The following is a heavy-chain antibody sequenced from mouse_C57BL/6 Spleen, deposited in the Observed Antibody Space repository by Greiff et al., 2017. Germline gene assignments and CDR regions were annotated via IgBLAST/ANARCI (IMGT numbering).Heavy chain of an antibody. J-gene: IGHJ2*01. CDR1: GFTFSSYA. D-gene: IGHD2-5*01. CDR2: ISDGGSYT. V-gene: IGHV5-4*01. CDR3: ARDDSNYYFDY. Sequence: EVMLVESGGGLVKPGGSLKLSCAASGFTFSSYAMSWVRQTPEKRLEWVATISDGGSYTYYPDNVKGRFTISRDNAKNNLYLQMSHLKSEDTAMYYCARDDSNYYFDYWGQGTTLTVSS.